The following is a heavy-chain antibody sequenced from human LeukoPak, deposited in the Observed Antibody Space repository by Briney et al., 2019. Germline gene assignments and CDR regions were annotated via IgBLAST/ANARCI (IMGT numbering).Heavy chain of an antibody. CDR2: IYHSGST. CDR3: AREVIDGSYPYSFDY. D-gene: IGHD1-26*01. Sequence: SQTLSLTCAVSGGSISSGGYSWSWIRQPPGQGREWIGYIYHSGSTYYNPSLKSRATISVDRSKNQFSLKLSSVTAADTAVYYCAREVIDGSYPYSFDYWGQGTLVTVSS. CDR1: GGSISSGGYS. V-gene: IGHV4-30-2*01. J-gene: IGHJ4*02.